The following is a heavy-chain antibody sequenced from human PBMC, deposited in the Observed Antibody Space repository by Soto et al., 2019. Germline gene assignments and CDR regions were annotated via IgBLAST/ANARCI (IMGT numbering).Heavy chain of an antibody. CDR3: ARDRNYYDSSGGPDY. CDR1: GFTFGDYY. J-gene: IGHJ4*02. Sequence: GGSLRLSCAASGFTFGDYYMSWIRQAPGKGLEWVSYISSSSSYTNYADSVKGRFTISRDNAKNSLYLQMNSLRAEDTAVYYCARDRNYYDSSGGPDYWGQGTLVTVSS. D-gene: IGHD3-22*01. V-gene: IGHV3-11*06. CDR2: ISSSSSYT.